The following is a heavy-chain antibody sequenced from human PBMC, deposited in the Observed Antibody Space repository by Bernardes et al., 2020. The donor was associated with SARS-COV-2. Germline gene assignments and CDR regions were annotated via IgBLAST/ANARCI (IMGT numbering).Heavy chain of an antibody. D-gene: IGHD3-3*01. Sequence: SETLSLTCTVSGGSISSYYWSWIRQPAGKGLEWIGRIYSSGSTNYNASLKRRVTMSVDTSKNQFSLKLISMTAADTAVYYCARARDYYDFWSGYSYGMDVWGPGTTAT. CDR3: ARARDYYDFWSGYSYGMDV. J-gene: IGHJ6*02. CDR1: GGSISSYY. V-gene: IGHV4-4*07. CDR2: IYSSGST.